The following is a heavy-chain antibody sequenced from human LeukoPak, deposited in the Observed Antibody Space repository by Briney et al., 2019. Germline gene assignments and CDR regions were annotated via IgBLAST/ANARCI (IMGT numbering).Heavy chain of an antibody. D-gene: IGHD6-13*01. CDR1: GFTFSSYA. CDR3: TVSTFSSTWYSWVH. V-gene: IGHV3-23*01. CDR2: ISNGGGST. Sequence: GGSLRLSCAASGFTFSSYAMGWVRLAPGKGLEWVSAISNGGGSTYYADSVRGRFTISRDNSKNTLFLQVNSLRAEDSAVYYCTVSTFSSTWYSWVHWGQGTLVTVSS. J-gene: IGHJ4*02.